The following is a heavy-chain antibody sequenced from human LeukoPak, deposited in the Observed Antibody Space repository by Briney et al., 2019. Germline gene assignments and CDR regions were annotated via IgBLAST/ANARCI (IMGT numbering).Heavy chain of an antibody. D-gene: IGHD2-2*01. CDR3: ARASSSCYHA. Sequence: GGSLRLSCAASGFTFSSYAMNWVRQAPGKGLEWVSSISSSSSYIYYADSVKGRFTISRDNAKNSLYLQMNSLRAEDTAVYYCARASSSCYHAWGQGTLVTVTS. V-gene: IGHV3-21*01. J-gene: IGHJ4*02. CDR1: GFTFSSYA. CDR2: ISSSSSYI.